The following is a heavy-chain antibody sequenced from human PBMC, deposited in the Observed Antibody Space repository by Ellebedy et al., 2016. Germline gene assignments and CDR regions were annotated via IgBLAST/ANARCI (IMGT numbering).Heavy chain of an antibody. CDR2: ISFDGGDK. J-gene: IGHJ6*02. CDR1: GFIFSSYG. CDR3: AKDYYGSGKYPPRYYYYGLDV. D-gene: IGHD3-10*01. Sequence: GESLKISCAASGFIFSSYGMHWVRQAPAKGLEWVALISFDGGDKYYADSVRGRFTISRDNSQNTLYLQMNSLRLEDTAVYYCAKDYYGSGKYPPRYYYYGLDVWGQGTAVTVSS. V-gene: IGHV3-30*18.